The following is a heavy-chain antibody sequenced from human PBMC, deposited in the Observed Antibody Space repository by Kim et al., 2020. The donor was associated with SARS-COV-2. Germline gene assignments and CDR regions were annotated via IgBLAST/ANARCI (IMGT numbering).Heavy chain of an antibody. CDR3: WRGGLRWGLAAAGLGGDWFDP. V-gene: IGHV4-39*01. Sequence: SETLSLTCTVSGGSISSSSYYWGWIRQPPGKGLEWIGSIYYSGSTYYNPSLKSRVTISVDTSKNQFSLKLSSVTAADTAVYYCWRGGLRWGLAAAGLGGDWFDPWGQGTLVTVSS. J-gene: IGHJ5*02. CDR1: GGSISSSSYY. D-gene: IGHD6-13*01. CDR2: IYYSGST.